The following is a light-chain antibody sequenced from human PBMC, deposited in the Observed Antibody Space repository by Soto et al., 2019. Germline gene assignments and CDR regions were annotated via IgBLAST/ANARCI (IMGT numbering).Light chain of an antibody. CDR1: QSVSSN. Sequence: EIVMTHSPATLSVSQGERATLSCRASQSVSSNLAWYQQKPGQAPRLLIYGASTRVTGIPARFSGSGSGTEFTLTISSLQSEDFAVYSCQQYNNWPRTFGQGTKVDIK. CDR2: GAS. V-gene: IGKV3-15*01. J-gene: IGKJ1*01. CDR3: QQYNNWPRT.